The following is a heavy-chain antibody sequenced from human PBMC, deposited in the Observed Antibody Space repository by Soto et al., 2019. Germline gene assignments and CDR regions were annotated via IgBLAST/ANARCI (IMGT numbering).Heavy chain of an antibody. J-gene: IGHJ4*02. CDR1: GCTFSSDF. D-gene: IGHD2-15*01. CDR3: ARSGGLDRDFNY. Sequence: SVKVSCKASGCTFSSDFFSWVRHAPGQGLEWMGGIIPMFDTPIYAQKFQDRVTITADESTSTAYMQLSSLRSGDTAVYYCARSGGLDRDFNYWGQGSLVTVSS. V-gene: IGHV1-69*13. CDR2: IIPMFDTP.